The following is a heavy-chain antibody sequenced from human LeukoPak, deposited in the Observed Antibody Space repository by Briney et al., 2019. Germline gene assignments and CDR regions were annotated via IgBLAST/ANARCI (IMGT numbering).Heavy chain of an antibody. CDR2: INHSGST. J-gene: IGHJ4*02. Sequence: SETLSLTCAVYGGSFSGYYWSWIRQPPGKGLEWIGEINHSGSTNYNPSLKSRVTISVDTSKNQFSLKLSSVTAADTAVYYCARGIVGATTGKFDYWGQGTLVTVSS. CDR1: GGSFSGYY. CDR3: ARGIVGATTGKFDY. V-gene: IGHV4-34*01. D-gene: IGHD1-26*01.